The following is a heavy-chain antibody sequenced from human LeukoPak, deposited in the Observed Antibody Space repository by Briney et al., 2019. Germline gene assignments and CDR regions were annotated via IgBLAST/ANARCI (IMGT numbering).Heavy chain of an antibody. CDR2: ISSSSSYI. V-gene: IGHV3-21*01. CDR3: ARKLRIQLWSYDAFDI. Sequence: PGGSLRLSCAASGFTFSSYSMNWVRQAPGKGLEWVSSISSSSSYIYYTNSVKGRFTISRDNAKNSLYLQMNSLRAEDTAVYYCARKLRIQLWSYDAFDIWGQGTMVTVCS. CDR1: GFTFSSYS. J-gene: IGHJ3*02. D-gene: IGHD5-18*01.